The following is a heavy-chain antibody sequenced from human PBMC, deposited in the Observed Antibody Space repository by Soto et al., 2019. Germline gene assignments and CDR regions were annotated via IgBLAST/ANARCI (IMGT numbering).Heavy chain of an antibody. J-gene: IGHJ4*02. D-gene: IGHD6-13*01. CDR2: IYWNDDK. V-gene: IGHV2-5*01. CDR3: ALWIAHSSSWYRMYYFDY. CDR1: GFSLSTSGVG. Sequence: ESGPTLVNPTQTLTLTCTFSGFSLSTSGVGVGWIRQPPGKALEWLALIYWNDDKRYSPSLKSRLTITKDTSKNQVVLTMTNMDPVDTATYYCALWIAHSSSWYRMYYFDYWGQGTLVTVSS.